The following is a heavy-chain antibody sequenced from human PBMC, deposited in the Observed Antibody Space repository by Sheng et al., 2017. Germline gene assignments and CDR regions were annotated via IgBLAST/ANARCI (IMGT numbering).Heavy chain of an antibody. J-gene: IGHJ4*02. CDR1: GFTFSNYE. V-gene: IGHV3-48*03. D-gene: IGHD6-25*01. CDR3: ARDGGSARPFDY. CDR2: ISISGTTI. Sequence: EVQLVESGGGLVQPGGSLRLSCAASGFTFSNYEMNWVRQAPGKGLEWVSYISISGTTIYYADSVKGRFTISRDNAKNSLYLQMNSLRAEDTAVYYCARDGGSARPFDYWGQGTLVTVSS.